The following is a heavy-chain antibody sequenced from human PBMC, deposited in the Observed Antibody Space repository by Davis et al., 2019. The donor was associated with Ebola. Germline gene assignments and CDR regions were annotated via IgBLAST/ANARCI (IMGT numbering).Heavy chain of an antibody. D-gene: IGHD6-6*01. V-gene: IGHV4-61*08. CDR3: ARDGHRSDSSNFFNY. CDR1: GGSVSSGGHY. CDR2: VYNSGST. Sequence: MPSETLSLTCTVSGGSVSSGGHYWNWIRQPPGKGLEWIGYVYNSGSTNYNPSLKSRVTISLDTSKNQLSLKVSSVTAADTAVYYCARDGHRSDSSNFFNYWGQGALVTVSS. J-gene: IGHJ4*02.